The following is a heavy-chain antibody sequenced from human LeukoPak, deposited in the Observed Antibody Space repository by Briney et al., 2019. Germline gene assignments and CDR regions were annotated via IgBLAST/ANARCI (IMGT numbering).Heavy chain of an antibody. Sequence: GGSLRLSCAASGFTFDDYAMHWVRQAPGKGLEWVSGISWNSGSIGYADSVKGRFTISRDNAKNSLYLQMNSLRAEDTALYYCAKDQGGSGSFDAFDIWGQGTMVTVSS. V-gene: IGHV3-9*01. J-gene: IGHJ3*02. D-gene: IGHD3-10*01. CDR1: GFTFDDYA. CDR3: AKDQGGSGSFDAFDI. CDR2: ISWNSGSI.